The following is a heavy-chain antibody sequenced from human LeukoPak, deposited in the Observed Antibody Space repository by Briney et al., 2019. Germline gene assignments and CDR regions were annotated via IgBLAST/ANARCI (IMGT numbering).Heavy chain of an antibody. CDR2: IYPGDSNT. D-gene: IGHD6-19*01. J-gene: IGHJ4*02. V-gene: IGHV5-51*01. Sequence: GGSLKISCKGSGYSFTSYWIAWVRQMPGKGLEWMGIIYPGDSNTRYSPSFQGQVTISADKSISTAYLQWSSLKASDTAMYYCARRSSGWNHFDYWGQGTLITVSS. CDR1: GYSFTSYW. CDR3: ARRSSGWNHFDY.